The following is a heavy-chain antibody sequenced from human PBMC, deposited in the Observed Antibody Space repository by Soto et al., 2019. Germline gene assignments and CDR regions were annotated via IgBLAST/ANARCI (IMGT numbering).Heavy chain of an antibody. CDR2: IVVGSGNT. CDR3: AARLRQGMDV. V-gene: IGHV1-58*01. Sequence: SAQVSWKASGFTLTSSAVQCLRQARGQRLEGIGWIVVGSGNTNYAQKFQERVTITRDMSTSTAYMELSSLRSEDTAVYYCAARLRQGMDVRGQGTTVTVSS. CDR1: GFTLTSSA. J-gene: IGHJ6*02. D-gene: IGHD5-12*01.